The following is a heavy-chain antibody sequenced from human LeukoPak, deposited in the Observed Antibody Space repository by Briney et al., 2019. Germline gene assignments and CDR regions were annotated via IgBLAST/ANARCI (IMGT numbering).Heavy chain of an antibody. J-gene: IGHJ4*02. CDR1: GGTFSSYA. D-gene: IGHD3-22*01. V-gene: IGHV1-69*13. CDR2: IIPIFGTA. Sequence: SVKVSCKASGGTFSSYAISWVRQAPGQGLERMGGIIPIFGTANYAQKFQGRVTITADESTSTAYMELSSLRSEDTAVYYCAKGWYDSSGILDYWGQGTLVTVSS. CDR3: AKGWYDSSGILDY.